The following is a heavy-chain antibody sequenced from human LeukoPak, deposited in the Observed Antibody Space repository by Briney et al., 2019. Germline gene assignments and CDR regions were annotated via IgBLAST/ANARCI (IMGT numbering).Heavy chain of an antibody. CDR1: GYTFTSYY. CDR3: ARLRGYREYYFDY. J-gene: IGHJ4*02. V-gene: IGHV1-46*01. D-gene: IGHD5-18*01. CDR2: INPSGGST. Sequence: ASVKVSCKAYGYTFTSYYMHWVRQAPGQGREWMGIINPSGGSTSYAQRFQGRVTMTRDTSTSTVYMELSSLRSEGTAVYYCARLRGYREYYFDYWGQGTLVTVSS.